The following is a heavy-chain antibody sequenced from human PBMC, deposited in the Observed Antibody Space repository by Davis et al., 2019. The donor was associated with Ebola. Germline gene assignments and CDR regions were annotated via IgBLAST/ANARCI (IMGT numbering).Heavy chain of an antibody. V-gene: IGHV4-39*02. CDR1: GASISSSSFY. CDR3: ARNHSRVGTFDI. D-gene: IGHD1-26*01. J-gene: IGHJ3*02. CDR2: VYYSGST. Sequence: PSETLSLTCTVSGASISSSSFYWGWIRQPPGKGLQWLGSVYYSGSTHFNPSFKSRLAISVDTSKSHFSLKLYSVTAADTGVYYCARNHSRVGTFDIWGQGTKVTVSS.